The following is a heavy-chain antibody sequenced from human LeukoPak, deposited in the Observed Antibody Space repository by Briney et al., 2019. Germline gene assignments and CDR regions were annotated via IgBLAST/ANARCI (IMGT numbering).Heavy chain of an antibody. CDR1: GFTFSSCG. D-gene: IGHD5/OR15-5a*01. V-gene: IGHV3-NL1*01. CDR3: ASLGGAAFDI. J-gene: IGHJ3*02. Sequence: PGGSLRLSCAASGFTFSSCGMHWVRQAPGKGLEWVSVIYSGGSTYYADSVKGRFTISRDNSKNTLYLQMNSLRAEDTAVYYCASLGGAAFDIWGQGTMVTVSS. CDR2: IYSGGST.